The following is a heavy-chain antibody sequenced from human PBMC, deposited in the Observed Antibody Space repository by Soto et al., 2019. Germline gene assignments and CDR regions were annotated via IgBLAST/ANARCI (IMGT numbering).Heavy chain of an antibody. Sequence: SETLSLTCTVSGGSVSSGSYYWSWIRQPPGKGLEWIGYIYYSGSTNYNPSLKSRVTISVDTSKNQFSLKLSSVTAADTAVYYCARGSGYDYDYYGMDVWGQGTTVTVSS. CDR2: IYYSGST. J-gene: IGHJ6*02. D-gene: IGHD5-12*01. V-gene: IGHV4-61*01. CDR3: ARGSGYDYDYYGMDV. CDR1: GGSVSSGSYY.